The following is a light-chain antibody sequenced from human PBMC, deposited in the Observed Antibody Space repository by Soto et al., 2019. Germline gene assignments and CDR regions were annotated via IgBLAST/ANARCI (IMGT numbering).Light chain of an antibody. V-gene: IGLV1-51*01. CDR1: GSSIGNNY. CDR3: GTWDNSLSAYV. J-gene: IGLJ1*01. Sequence: QSVLTQPPSVSAAPGQKVTISCSGGGSSIGNNYVSWYQQLPGTAPKLLIYDNNRRPSGIPDRFSGSKSGTSATLGITGLQTGDEADYYCGTWDNSLSAYVFGTGTKVTVL. CDR2: DNN.